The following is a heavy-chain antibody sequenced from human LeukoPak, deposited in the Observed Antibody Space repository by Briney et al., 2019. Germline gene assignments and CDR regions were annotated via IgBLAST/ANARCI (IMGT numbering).Heavy chain of an antibody. Sequence: GGSLRLSCAASGFTFVDYAMHWVRQAPGKGLEGVSLISWDGGSTYYADSVKGRFTISRDNSKNSLYLQMNRLRAEDTALYYCAKSSGKYYMEVWGKGTTVTVSS. CDR2: ISWDGGST. CDR3: AKSSGKYYMEV. D-gene: IGHD6-19*01. CDR1: GFTFVDYA. J-gene: IGHJ6*03. V-gene: IGHV3-43D*03.